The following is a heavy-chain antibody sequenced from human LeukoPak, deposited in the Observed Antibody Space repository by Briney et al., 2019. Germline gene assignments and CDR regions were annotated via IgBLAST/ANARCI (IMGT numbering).Heavy chain of an antibody. Sequence: GESLKISCKGSGYSFATHWIGWVRQMPGKGLEWMGIIYPGDSETRYSPSFEGQVTISADKSITTAYLHWSSLKAADTAIYYCATKGIEASLAGFENSWGQGTPVTVSS. CDR1: GYSFATHW. D-gene: IGHD6-25*01. J-gene: IGHJ4*02. CDR2: IYPGDSET. V-gene: IGHV5-51*01. CDR3: ATKGIEASLAGFENS.